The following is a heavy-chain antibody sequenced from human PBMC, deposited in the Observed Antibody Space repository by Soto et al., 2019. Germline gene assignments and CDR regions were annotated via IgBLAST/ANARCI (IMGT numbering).Heavy chain of an antibody. CDR3: AREVFCGGVPACLDIDV. CDR2: ISGYNGNT. V-gene: IGHV1-18*04. Sequence: ASVKVSCKASGYTFSGYSITWVRQAPGQGLEWMGRISGYNGNTNYARTLRGRLTLTTDTSTSTAYMELRSLTSDDTAVYYCAREVFCGGVPACLDIDVCGHGTTFTVYS. CDR1: GYTFSGYS. D-gene: IGHD2-21*01. J-gene: IGHJ6*02.